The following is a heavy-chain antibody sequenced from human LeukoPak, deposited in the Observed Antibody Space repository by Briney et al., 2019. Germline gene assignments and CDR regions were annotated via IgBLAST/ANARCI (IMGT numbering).Heavy chain of an antibody. CDR1: GFTFSSYS. D-gene: IGHD3-10*01. Sequence: GGSLRLSCAASGFTFSSYSMNWVRQAPGKGLEWVSAISGSGGSTYYADSVKGRFTISRDNSKNTLYLQMNSLRAEDTAVYYCAKDIIPLPKMVRGVIPWFDPWGQGTLVTVSS. V-gene: IGHV3-23*01. CDR2: ISGSGGST. CDR3: AKDIIPLPKMVRGVIPWFDP. J-gene: IGHJ5*02.